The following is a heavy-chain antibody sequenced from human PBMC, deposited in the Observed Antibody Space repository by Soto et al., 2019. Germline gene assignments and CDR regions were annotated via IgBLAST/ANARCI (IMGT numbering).Heavy chain of an antibody. CDR2: IRSQPNTYAT. V-gene: IGHV3-73*01. J-gene: IGHJ4*02. Sequence: EVQLVESGGGLVQPGGSLKLSCAASGFTFSGSTMHWVRQASGKGLEWVARIRSQPNTYATEYAASVTGRFTISRDDSKNTAYLQMNSLKPEDTAVYYWAKGSYSLMDFWGQGSLVTVSS. CDR3: AKGSYSLMDF. CDR1: GFTFSGST. D-gene: IGHD2-8*01.